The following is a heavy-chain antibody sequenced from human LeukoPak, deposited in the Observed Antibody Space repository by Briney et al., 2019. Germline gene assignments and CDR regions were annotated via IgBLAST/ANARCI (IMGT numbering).Heavy chain of an antibody. V-gene: IGHV1-69*05. D-gene: IGHD3-22*01. CDR1: GGTFSSYA. J-gene: IGHJ4*02. CDR2: IIPIFGTA. CDR3: ARDSYYYDSSRYFDY. Sequence: SVKVSCKASGGTFSSYAISWVRQAPGQGLEWMGGIIPIFGTANYAQKFQGRVTITTDESTSTAYMELSSLRSEDTAVYYCARDSYYYDSSRYFDYWGQGTLVTVSS.